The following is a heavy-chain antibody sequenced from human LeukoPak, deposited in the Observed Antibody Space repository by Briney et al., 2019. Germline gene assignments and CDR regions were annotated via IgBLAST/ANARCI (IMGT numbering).Heavy chain of an antibody. CDR1: GGSISSSSYY. CDR3: ARAGGRRFYFDY. CDR2: IYYSGST. Sequence: PSETLSLTCTVSGGSISSSSYYWGWIRQPPGKGLEWIGSIYYSGSTYYNPSLKSRVTISVDTSKNQFSLKLSSVTAADTAVYYCARAGGRRFYFDYWGQGTLVTVSS. D-gene: IGHD3-10*01. J-gene: IGHJ4*02. V-gene: IGHV4-39*01.